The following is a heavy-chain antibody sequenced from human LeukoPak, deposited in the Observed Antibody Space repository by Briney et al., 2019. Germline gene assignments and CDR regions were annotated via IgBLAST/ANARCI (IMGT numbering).Heavy chain of an antibody. CDR2: ISYDGSNK. J-gene: IGHJ6*02. V-gene: IGHV3-30-3*01. CDR1: GFTFSIYA. Sequence: GGSLRLSSAAPGFTFSIYAMHWVRQAPGKGLEWVAVISYDGSNKYYADSVKGRFTISRDNSKNTLYLQMNSLRAEDTAVYYCAGGYSGYDEYGMDVWGQGTTVTVSS. D-gene: IGHD5-12*01. CDR3: AGGYSGYDEYGMDV.